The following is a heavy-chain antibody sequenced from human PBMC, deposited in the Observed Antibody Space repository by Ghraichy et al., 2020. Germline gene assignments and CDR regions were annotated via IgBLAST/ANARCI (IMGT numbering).Heavy chain of an antibody. D-gene: IGHD3-10*01. Sequence: SETLSLTCAVYGGSFSGYYWSWIRPPPGKGLEWIGEINHSGSTNYNPSLKSRVTISVDTSKNQFSLKLSSVTAADTAVYYCASRRRELLWFGELLDWFDPWGQGTLVTVSS. CDR2: INHSGST. J-gene: IGHJ5*02. CDR1: GGSFSGYY. CDR3: ASRRRELLWFGELLDWFDP. V-gene: IGHV4-34*01.